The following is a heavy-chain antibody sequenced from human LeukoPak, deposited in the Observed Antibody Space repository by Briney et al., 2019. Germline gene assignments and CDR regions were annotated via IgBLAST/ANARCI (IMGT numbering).Heavy chain of an antibody. CDR1: GFAFGSYG. V-gene: IGHV3-33*01. J-gene: IGHJ6*03. Sequence: GGSLRLSCAASGFAFGSYGLHWVRQAPGKGLEWVAIIWYDGSNKHYADSVKGRFTISRDNSKNTLYLQMNSLRVEDTAVYYCARDGRGGRGYFYYYMDVWGKGTPVTVSS. D-gene: IGHD2-15*01. CDR3: ARDGRGGRGYFYYYMDV. CDR2: IWYDGSNK.